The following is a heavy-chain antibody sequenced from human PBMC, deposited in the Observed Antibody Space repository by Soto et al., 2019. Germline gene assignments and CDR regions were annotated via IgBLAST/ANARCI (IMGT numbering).Heavy chain of an antibody. Sequence: SVKVSCKASGGTFSSYAISWVRQAPGQGLEWMGGIIPIFGTANYAQKFQGRVTITADESTSTAYMELSSLRSEDTAVYYCARRELEPRYYFDYWGQGTLVTVSS. CDR3: ARRELEPRYYFDY. CDR2: IIPIFGTA. V-gene: IGHV1-69*13. J-gene: IGHJ4*02. CDR1: GGTFSSYA. D-gene: IGHD1-1*01.